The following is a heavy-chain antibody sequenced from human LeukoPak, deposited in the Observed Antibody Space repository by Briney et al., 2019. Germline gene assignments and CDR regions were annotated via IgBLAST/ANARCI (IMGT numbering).Heavy chain of an antibody. D-gene: IGHD2-2*01. CDR3: ARDVVVVPAAIHYGMDV. V-gene: IGHV4-34*01. CDR2: INHSGRT. Sequence: PSETLSLTCAVYGGSFSDYFWGWIRQPPGRGLEWIGEINHSGRTYYNPSLKSRVTISVDTSKNQFSLNLSSVTAADTAVYYCARDVVVVPAAIHYGMDVWGQGTTVTVSS. J-gene: IGHJ6*02. CDR1: GGSFSDYF.